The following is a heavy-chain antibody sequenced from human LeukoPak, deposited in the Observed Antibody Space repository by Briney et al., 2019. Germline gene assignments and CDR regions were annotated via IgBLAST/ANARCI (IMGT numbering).Heavy chain of an antibody. CDR3: AKDHGGHLFDY. J-gene: IGHJ4*02. CDR1: GFTFSSYE. V-gene: IGHV3-48*03. CDR2: ISSSGSTI. D-gene: IGHD4-23*01. Sequence: GGSLRLSCAASGFTFSSYEMNWVRQAPGKGLEWVSYISSSGSTIYYADSVKGRFTISRDNSKNTLYLQTNSLRAEDTAVYYCAKDHGGHLFDYWGQGTLVTVSS.